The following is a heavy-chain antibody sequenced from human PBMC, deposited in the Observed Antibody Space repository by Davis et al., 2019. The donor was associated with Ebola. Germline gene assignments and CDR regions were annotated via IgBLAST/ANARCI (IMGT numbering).Heavy chain of an antibody. D-gene: IGHD1-7*01. CDR2: INPSGGST. CDR1: GYTFTSYY. V-gene: IGHV1-46*01. CDR3: ARDRDVSGTGSYYFDY. Sequence: AASVKVSCKASGYTFTSYYMHWVRQAPGQGLEWMGIINPSGGSTSYAQKFQGRVTMTRDTSTSTVYMELSSLRSEDTAVYYCARDRDVSGTGSYYFDYWDQGTLVTVSS. J-gene: IGHJ4*02.